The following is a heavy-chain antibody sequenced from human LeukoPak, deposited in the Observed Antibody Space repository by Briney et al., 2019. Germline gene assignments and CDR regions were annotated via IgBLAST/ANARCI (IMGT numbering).Heavy chain of an antibody. J-gene: IGHJ6*03. D-gene: IGHD3-3*01. CDR2: ISYDGSNK. V-gene: IGHV3-30*03. CDR3: ASSGGDDFWSGYYYYYYMDV. Sequence: GGSLRLSCAASGFTFSSYGFHWVRQAPGKGLEWVAVISYDGSNKYYADSVKGRFTISRDNSKNTLYLQMNSLRAEDTAVYYCASSGGDDFWSGYYYYYYMDVWGKGTTVTVSS. CDR1: GFTFSSYG.